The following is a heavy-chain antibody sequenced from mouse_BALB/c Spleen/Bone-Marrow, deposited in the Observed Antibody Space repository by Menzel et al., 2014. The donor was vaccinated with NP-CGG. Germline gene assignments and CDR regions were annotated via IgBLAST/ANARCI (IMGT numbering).Heavy chain of an antibody. CDR1: GFSLTSYG. CDR2: IWSGGST. Sequence: QVQLQQSGPGLVQPSQSLSITCTVSGFSLTSYGVHWVRQSPGKGLEWLGVIWSGGSTDYNEAFISRLSIRKDNSNSXVFFKMYRLQANDTAIYYCARKEFDNWGQGTTLTVSS. J-gene: IGHJ2*01. V-gene: IGHV2-2*02. CDR3: ARKEFDN.